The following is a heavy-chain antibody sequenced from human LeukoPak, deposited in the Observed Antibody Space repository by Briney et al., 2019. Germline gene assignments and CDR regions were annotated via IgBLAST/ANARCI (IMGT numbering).Heavy chain of an antibody. Sequence: PSETLSLTCTVSGGSISSYYWSWIRQPPGKGLEWIGYIYYSGSTNYNPSLKSRVTISVDTSKNQFPLKLSSVTAADTAVYYCAREVRGVISYYFDYWGQGTLVTVSS. D-gene: IGHD3-10*01. V-gene: IGHV4-59*12. CDR2: IYYSGST. CDR1: GGSISSYY. CDR3: AREVRGVISYYFDY. J-gene: IGHJ4*02.